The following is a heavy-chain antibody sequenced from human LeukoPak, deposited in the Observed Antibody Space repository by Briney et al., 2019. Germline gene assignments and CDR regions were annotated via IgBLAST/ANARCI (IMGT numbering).Heavy chain of an antibody. V-gene: IGHV4-59*01. CDR3: ARDEYYGSGSYYNWFDP. Sequence: SETLSLTCTVSGGSISSNYWSWIRQPPGKGLEWIGYIYYSGSTNYNPSLKSRVTISVDTSKNQFSLKLSSVTAADTAVYYCARDEYYGSGSYYNWFDPWGQGTLVPVSS. CDR2: IYYSGST. J-gene: IGHJ5*02. D-gene: IGHD3-10*01. CDR1: GGSISSNY.